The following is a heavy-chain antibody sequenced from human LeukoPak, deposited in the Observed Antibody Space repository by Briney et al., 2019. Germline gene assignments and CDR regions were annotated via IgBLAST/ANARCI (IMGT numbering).Heavy chain of an antibody. J-gene: IGHJ4*02. V-gene: IGHV4-30-2*01. CDR2: IYHSGST. CDR1: GGSISSGGYS. Sequence: SETLSLTCAVSGGSISSGGYSWSWIRQPPGKGLEWIGYIYHSGSTYYNPSLKSRVTISVDRSKNQFSLKLTSVTAADTAVYYCATLGEYYDSSGYYYNWGQGTLVTVSS. CDR3: ATLGEYYDSSGYYYN. D-gene: IGHD3-22*01.